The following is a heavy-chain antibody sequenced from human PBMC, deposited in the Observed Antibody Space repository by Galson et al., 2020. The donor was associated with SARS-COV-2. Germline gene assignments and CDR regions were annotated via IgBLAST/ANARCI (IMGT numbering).Heavy chain of an antibody. CDR2: IWYDGSNK. D-gene: IGHD1-26*01. CDR3: AKGAHPLDY. CDR1: GFTFSSYG. V-gene: IGHV3-33*06. Sequence: GESLKISCAASGFTFSSYGMHWVRQAPGKGLEWVAVIWYDGSNKYYADSVKGRFTISRDNSKNTLYLQMNSLRVEDTAVYYCAKGAHPLDYWGQGTLVTVSS. J-gene: IGHJ4*02.